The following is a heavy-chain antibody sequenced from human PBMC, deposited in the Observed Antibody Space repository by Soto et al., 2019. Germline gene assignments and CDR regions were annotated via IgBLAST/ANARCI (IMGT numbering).Heavy chain of an antibody. V-gene: IGHV3-23*01. Sequence: PGGSLRLSCAASGFTFTSYAMNWVRQAPGKGLEWVSGLSGSGSSPYYADSVKGRFTISRDKSKNTLYLQMNSLRADDTAVYYCAKVSNIVAPVHAFDYCGPAPLVTVSS. CDR2: LSGSGSSP. CDR3: AKVSNIVAPVHAFDY. CDR1: GFTFTSYA. J-gene: IGHJ4*02. D-gene: IGHD5-12*01.